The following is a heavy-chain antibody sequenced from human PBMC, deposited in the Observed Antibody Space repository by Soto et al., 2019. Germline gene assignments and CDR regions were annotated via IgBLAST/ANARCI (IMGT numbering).Heavy chain of an antibody. J-gene: IGHJ6*02. V-gene: IGHV3-11*01. CDR2: ISRRAATI. CDR3: AGATYFGSGNYYYSALDV. CDR1: GLTFSDHY. Sequence: QVHLVESGGGLVKPGGSVRLSCAASGLTFSDHYMTWIRHAPGKGLAWMFYISRRAATIYYADSVKGRFTISRDNAKNSLYLQMTTLRAEDKAAHYCAGATYFGSGNYYYSALDVRGPGTTVPVSS. D-gene: IGHD3-10*01.